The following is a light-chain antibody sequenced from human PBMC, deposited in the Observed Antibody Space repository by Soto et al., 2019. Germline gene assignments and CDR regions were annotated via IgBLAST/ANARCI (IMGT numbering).Light chain of an antibody. CDR3: SSYTSTSTYV. Sequence: QSALTQPASVSGSPGQSITISCTGTSSDVGGYNYFSWYQQYPVKAPKLMIYHVSNRPSGVSNRFSGSKSGNSASLTISGLQPEDEADYYCSSYTSTSTYVFGTGTKLTVL. CDR2: HVS. J-gene: IGLJ1*01. V-gene: IGLV2-14*01. CDR1: SSDVGGYNY.